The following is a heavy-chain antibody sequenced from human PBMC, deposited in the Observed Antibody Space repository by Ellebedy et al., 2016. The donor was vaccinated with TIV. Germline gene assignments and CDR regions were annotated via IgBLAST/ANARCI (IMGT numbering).Heavy chain of an antibody. CDR2: VYPGDSDT. J-gene: IGHJ3*01. D-gene: IGHD7-27*01. CDR3: AKSSTGDEDSFNL. CDR1: GYSFASYW. V-gene: IGHV5-51*01. Sequence: GESLKISCKGSGYSFASYWIAWVRQMPGKGLEWVGVVYPGDSDTRYSPSFQGQVTISADKSIYTAYLQWSSLKASDTAMYYCAKSSTGDEDSFNLWGQGTVVTVSS.